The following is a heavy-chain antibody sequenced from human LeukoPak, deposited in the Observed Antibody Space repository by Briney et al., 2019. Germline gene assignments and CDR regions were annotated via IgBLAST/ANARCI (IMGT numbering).Heavy chain of an antibody. CDR2: ISGSGGST. V-gene: IGHV3-23*01. J-gene: IGHJ4*02. CDR3: AIVAYYYDSSGYYYFDY. Sequence: GGSLRLSCAASGFTFSSYAMSWVRQAPGKGLEWASAISGSGGSTYYADSVKGRFTISRDNSKNTLYLQMNGLRAEDTAVYYCAIVAYYYDSSGYYYFDYWGQGTLVTVSS. CDR1: GFTFSSYA. D-gene: IGHD3-22*01.